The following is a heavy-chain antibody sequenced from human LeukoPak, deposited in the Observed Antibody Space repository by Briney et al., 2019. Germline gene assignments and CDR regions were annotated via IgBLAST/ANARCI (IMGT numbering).Heavy chain of an antibody. CDR2: IYYSGST. D-gene: IGHD4-17*01. V-gene: IGHV4-30-4*01. CDR3: ARPRRTGYFDL. J-gene: IGHJ2*01. CDR1: GGSISSGDYY. Sequence: SETLSLTCTVSGGSISSGDYYWSWIRQPPGKGLEWIGYIYYSGSTYHNPSLKSRVTISVDTSKNQFSLKLSSVTAADTAVYYCARPRRTGYFDLWGRGTLVTVSS.